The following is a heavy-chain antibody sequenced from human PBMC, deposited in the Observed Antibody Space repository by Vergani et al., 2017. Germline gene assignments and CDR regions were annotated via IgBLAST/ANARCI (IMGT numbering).Heavy chain of an antibody. J-gene: IGHJ4*02. D-gene: IGHD5-24*01. Sequence: EVQLLESGGGLVQPGGSLRLSCAASGFTFSSYAMSWVRQAPGQGLEWVSSIKNTGDSTHYADSVKGRFTISRDNSKNTLYLQMNSLRVEDTAVYYCGRGSDNYNWGQGTLVTVSS. V-gene: IGHV3-23*01. CDR3: GRGSDNYN. CDR1: GFTFSSYA. CDR2: IKNTGDST.